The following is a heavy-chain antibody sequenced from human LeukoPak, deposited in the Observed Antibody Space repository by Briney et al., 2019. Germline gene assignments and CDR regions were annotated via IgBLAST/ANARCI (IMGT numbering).Heavy chain of an antibody. CDR2: INPNSGGT. J-gene: IGHJ3*02. CDR1: GNTFTGYY. CDR3: ATVKAKDAFDI. Sequence: ASVKVSGKTSGNTFTGYYIHWVRQAPGQGPEWMGWINPNSGGTNYAQKFQGRVTMTRDTSISTAYMELTRLGSDDTAVYYCATVKAKDAFDIWGQGTMVTVSS. V-gene: IGHV1-2*02.